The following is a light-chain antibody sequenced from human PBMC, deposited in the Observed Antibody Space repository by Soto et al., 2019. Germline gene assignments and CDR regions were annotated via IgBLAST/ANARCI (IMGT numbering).Light chain of an antibody. CDR1: QSVTSNY. CDR3: QQYGSAPWT. J-gene: IGKJ1*01. Sequence: EFMMTQSPATLSVSPGERATLSCRASQSVTSNYLAWYQQKPGQAPRLLIYGISTRATGVPDRFSGSGSGTEFTLTISSLQSEDFAVYYCQQYGSAPWTFGQGTKVDNK. CDR2: GIS. V-gene: IGKV3-20*01.